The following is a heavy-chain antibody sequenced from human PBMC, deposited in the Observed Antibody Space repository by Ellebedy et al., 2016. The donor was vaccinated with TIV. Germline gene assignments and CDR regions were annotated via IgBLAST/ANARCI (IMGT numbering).Heavy chain of an antibody. CDR2: ISSSSSYI. V-gene: IGHV3-21*01. Sequence: GESLKISXAASGFTFSSYSMNWVRQAPGKGLEWVSSISSSSSYIYYADSVKGRFTISRDNAKNSLYLQMNSLRAEDTAVYYCARTRYCSGGSCRGEWTWGQGTLVTVSS. CDR1: GFTFSSYS. CDR3: ARTRYCSGGSCRGEWT. J-gene: IGHJ5*02. D-gene: IGHD2-15*01.